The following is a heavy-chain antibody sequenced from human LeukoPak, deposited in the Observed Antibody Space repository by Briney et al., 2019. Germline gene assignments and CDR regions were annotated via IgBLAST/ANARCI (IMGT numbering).Heavy chain of an antibody. CDR1: GGSIDINY. CDR2: VSSSGTT. D-gene: IGHD3-3*02. J-gene: IGHJ5*02. CDR3: ARLTFFHFDP. Sequence: SETLSLTCSVSGGSIDINYWTWIRQPVGKGLEWIGRVSSSGTTDYNPSLRSRVNIFVDKSKSQFSLRLNSVTAADTAVYYCARLTFFHFDPWGQGALVIVSS. V-gene: IGHV4-4*07.